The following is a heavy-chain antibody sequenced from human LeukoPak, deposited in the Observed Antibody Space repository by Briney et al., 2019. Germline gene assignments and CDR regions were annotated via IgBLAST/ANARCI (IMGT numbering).Heavy chain of an antibody. CDR2: IYYSGST. J-gene: IGHJ5*02. D-gene: IGHD2-2*01. V-gene: IGHV4-31*03. Sequence: SETLSLTCTVSGGSISSGGYYWSWIRQHPGKGLEWIGYIYYSGSTYYNPSLKSRVTISVDTSKNQFSLKLSSVTAADTAVYYCARQYCSSTSCYLPMWWFDPWGQGTLVTVSS. CDR1: GGSISSGGYY. CDR3: ARQYCSSTSCYLPMWWFDP.